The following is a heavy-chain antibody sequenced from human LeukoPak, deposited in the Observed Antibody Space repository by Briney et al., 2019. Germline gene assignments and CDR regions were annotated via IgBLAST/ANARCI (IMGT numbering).Heavy chain of an antibody. V-gene: IGHV4-59*01. D-gene: IGHD1-14*01. J-gene: IGHJ2*01. CDR3: ARTGRRGYFDL. Sequence: SEALSLTCYVSGASISDYYWGWVRQSPGKGLEWIACLLYSGSLHYNPSLKGRVAISVDTSKTHFSLNLTSVTTADTAVYHCARTGRRGYFDLWGRGSLVTVSS. CDR1: GASISDYY. CDR2: LLYSGSL.